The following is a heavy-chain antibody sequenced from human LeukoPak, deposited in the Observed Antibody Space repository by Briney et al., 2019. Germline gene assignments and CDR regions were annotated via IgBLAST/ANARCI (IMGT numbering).Heavy chain of an antibody. J-gene: IGHJ3*02. CDR3: ARGRNLDTAMVKVDAFDI. CDR1: GDSVNNTNW. CDR2: IFHSGVT. D-gene: IGHD5-18*01. V-gene: IGHV4-4*02. Sequence: SGTLSLTCAVSGDSVNNTNWWTWVRQSPGKGLEWIGEIFHSGVTNYNPSLKSRVTISVDTSKNQFSLKLSSVTAADTAVYYCARGRNLDTAMVKVDAFDIWGQGTMVTVSS.